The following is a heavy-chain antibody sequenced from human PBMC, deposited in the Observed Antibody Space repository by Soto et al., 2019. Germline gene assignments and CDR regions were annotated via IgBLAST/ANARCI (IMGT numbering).Heavy chain of an antibody. CDR3: ARGPVAGTYFDY. CDR2: INAYNGNT. Sequence: ASVKVSCKASGYTFTSYGISCVRQAPGQGLEWMGWINAYNGNTNYAQKLQGRVTMTTDTSTSTAYMELRSLRSDDTAVFYCARGPVAGTYFDYWGQGTLVTVSS. CDR1: GYTFTSYG. J-gene: IGHJ4*02. V-gene: IGHV1-18*01. D-gene: IGHD6-19*01.